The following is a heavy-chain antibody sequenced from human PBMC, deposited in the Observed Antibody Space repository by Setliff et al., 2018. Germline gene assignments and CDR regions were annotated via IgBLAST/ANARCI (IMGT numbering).Heavy chain of an antibody. Sequence: ASVKVSCKASGYTFTRYAMNWVRQAPGQGLEWMGWINTNTGNPTYAQGFTGRSVFSLDTSVSTAYLQISSLKAEDTAVYYCARDSSGWSGFSRLVGVYYYYMDVWGKGTTVTVSS. J-gene: IGHJ6*03. CDR1: GYTFTRYA. D-gene: IGHD6-19*01. V-gene: IGHV7-4-1*02. CDR3: ARDSSGWSGFSRLVGVYYYYMDV. CDR2: INTNTGNP.